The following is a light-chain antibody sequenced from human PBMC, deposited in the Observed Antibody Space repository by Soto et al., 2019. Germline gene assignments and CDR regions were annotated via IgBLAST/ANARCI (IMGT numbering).Light chain of an antibody. V-gene: IGLV6-57*02. CDR3: QSYDSSTPNWV. Sequence: NFMLTQPHSVSESPGKTVTISCTGSSGSIASNYVQWYQQRPGSAPTTVIYEDNQRPSGVPDRFSGSIDSSSNSASLTISGLKTEDEADYYCQSYDSSTPNWVFGGGTKVTVL. CDR1: SGSIASNY. J-gene: IGLJ3*02. CDR2: EDN.